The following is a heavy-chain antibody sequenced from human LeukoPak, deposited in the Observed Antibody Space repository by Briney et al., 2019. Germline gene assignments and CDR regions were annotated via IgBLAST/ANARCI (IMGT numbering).Heavy chain of an antibody. CDR2: ISYDGGNK. V-gene: IGHV3-30-3*01. J-gene: IGHJ4*02. CDR3: ARRREWFGELLDVSLDY. CDR1: GFTFSSYA. D-gene: IGHD3-10*01. Sequence: GGSLRLSCAASGFTFSSYAMHWVRQAPGKGLEWVAVISYDGGNKYYADSVKGRFTISRDNSKNTLYLQMNSLRAEDTAVYYCARRREWFGELLDVSLDYWGQGTLVTVSS.